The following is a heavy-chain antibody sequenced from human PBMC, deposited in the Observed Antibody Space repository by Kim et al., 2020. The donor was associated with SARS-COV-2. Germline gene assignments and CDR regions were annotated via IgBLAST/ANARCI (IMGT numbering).Heavy chain of an antibody. CDR1: GYSFTSYW. D-gene: IGHD6-19*01. CDR3: ARRSSIAVAGPGIPLEDAFDI. V-gene: IGHV5-51*01. J-gene: IGHJ3*02. Sequence: GESLKISCKGSGYSFTSYWIGWVRQMPGKGLEWMGIIYPGDSDTRYSPSFQGQVTISADKSISTAYLQWSSLKASDTAMYYCARRSSIAVAGPGIPLEDAFDIWGQGTMVTVSS. CDR2: IYPGDSDT.